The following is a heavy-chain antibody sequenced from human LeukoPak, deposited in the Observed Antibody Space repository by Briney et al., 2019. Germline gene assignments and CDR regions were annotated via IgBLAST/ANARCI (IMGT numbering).Heavy chain of an antibody. J-gene: IGHJ4*02. CDR1: GGSISSYY. CDR2: IYYSGST. CDR3: ARDLDSALDY. Sequence: SETLSLTCTVSGGSISSYYWSWIRQPPGKGLEWIGYIYYSGSTNYNPSPTSRVTISVDTSKNQFSLKLSSATAANTAVYYCARDLDSALDYWGQGTLVTVSS. D-gene: IGHD1-26*01. V-gene: IGHV4-59*13.